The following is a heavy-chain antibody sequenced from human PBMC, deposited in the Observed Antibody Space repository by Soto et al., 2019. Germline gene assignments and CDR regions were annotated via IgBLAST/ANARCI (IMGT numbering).Heavy chain of an antibody. Sequence: GGSLRLSCAASGFTFSSYAMSWVRQAPGKGLEWVSVISGSDDSTYYADSVEGRFTISRDNSKNTLYLQINSLRAEDTAVYYCAKRSSSSTFDYWGQGTLVTVSS. CDR3: AKRSSSSTFDY. V-gene: IGHV3-23*01. CDR2: ISGSDDST. CDR1: GFTFSSYA. J-gene: IGHJ4*02. D-gene: IGHD6-6*01.